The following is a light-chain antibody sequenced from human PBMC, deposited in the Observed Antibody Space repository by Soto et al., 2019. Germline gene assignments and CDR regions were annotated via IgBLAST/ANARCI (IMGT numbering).Light chain of an antibody. J-gene: IGKJ1*01. CDR1: QSVSSSY. CDR2: DAS. Sequence: EIVLTQSPGTLSLSPGERATLSCRASQSVSSSYLAWYQQKPGQAPRLLIYDASSRATGIPDRFSGSGSGTDCTLTISRLEPEDFAVYHWQQYGSSPTTFGQGTKVEIK. CDR3: QQYGSSPTT. V-gene: IGKV3-20*01.